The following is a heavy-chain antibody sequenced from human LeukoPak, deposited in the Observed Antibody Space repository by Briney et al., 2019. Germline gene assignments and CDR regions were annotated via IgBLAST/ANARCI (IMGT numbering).Heavy chain of an antibody. V-gene: IGHV4-4*07. CDR3: AREAPGAAATI. D-gene: IGHD6-13*01. J-gene: IGHJ4*02. Sequence: SETLSLTCTVSGGSISSYYWSWIRQPAGKGLEWIGRFYSGGSTDYNPSLKSRVTMSVDTSKNQFSLKLSSVTAADTAVYYCAREAPGAAATIWGQGTLVTVSS. CDR1: GGSISSYY. CDR2: FYSGGST.